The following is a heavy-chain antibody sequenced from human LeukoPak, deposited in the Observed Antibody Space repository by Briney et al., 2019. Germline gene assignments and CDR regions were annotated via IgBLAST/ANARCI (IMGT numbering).Heavy chain of an antibody. CDR2: IKSDGST. Sequence: GGSLRLSCAASGFTFSSYWMHWVRQAPGKGLVWVSRIKSDGSTNYADSVKGRFTISRDNAKNTLSLQMNSLGAEDTGAYYCARAPSEIGGYYPEYFRHWGQGTLVTVSS. CDR1: GFTFSSYW. V-gene: IGHV3-74*01. D-gene: IGHD3-22*01. J-gene: IGHJ1*01. CDR3: ARAPSEIGGYYPEYFRH.